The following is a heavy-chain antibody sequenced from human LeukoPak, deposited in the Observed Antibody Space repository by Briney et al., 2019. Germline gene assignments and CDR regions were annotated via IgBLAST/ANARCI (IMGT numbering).Heavy chain of an antibody. CDR2: IRSKAYGGTT. CDR3: ASLSGTGTTRLDFDY. CDR1: GFTFGDYA. Sequence: GVLRLSCTASGFTFGDYAMSWVRQAPGKGLEWVGFIRSKAYGGTTEYAASVKGRFTISRDDSKSIAYLQMNSLRAEDTAVYYCASLSGTGTTRLDFDYWGQGTLVTVSS. J-gene: IGHJ4*02. V-gene: IGHV3-49*04. D-gene: IGHD1-7*01.